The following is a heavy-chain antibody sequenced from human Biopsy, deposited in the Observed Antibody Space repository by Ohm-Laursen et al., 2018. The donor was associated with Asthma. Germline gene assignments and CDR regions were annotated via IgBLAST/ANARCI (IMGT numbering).Heavy chain of an antibody. V-gene: IGHV3-30*18. CDR3: AKRRGYSGHDNDY. J-gene: IGHJ4*02. CDR2: ISYDGNHK. CDR1: GFMFRSFG. D-gene: IGHD5-12*01. Sequence: SLRLSCTASGFMFRSFGMHWVRQAPGKGLEWVAVISYDGNHKFYEDSVKGRFTISRDNSNNTLYLQMNSLRTEDTAVYYCAKRRGYSGHDNDYWGQGTLVIVSS.